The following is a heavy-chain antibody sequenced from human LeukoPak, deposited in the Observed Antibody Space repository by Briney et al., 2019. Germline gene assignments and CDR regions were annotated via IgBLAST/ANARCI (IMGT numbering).Heavy chain of an antibody. CDR3: ATSRDGILTAYYSGDFDN. CDR1: GYSFTSYW. J-gene: IGHJ4*02. D-gene: IGHD3-9*01. Sequence: GESLKISCKGSGYSFTSYWIGWVRQMPGKGLEWMGIIYPGDSDTRYSPSFQGQVTISADKSISTAYMDLSRLRSDDTAVYYCATSRDGILTAYYSGDFDNWGQGTLVTVSS. CDR2: IYPGDSDT. V-gene: IGHV5-51*01.